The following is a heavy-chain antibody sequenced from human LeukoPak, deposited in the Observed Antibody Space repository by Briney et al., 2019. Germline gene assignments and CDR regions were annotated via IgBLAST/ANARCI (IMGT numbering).Heavy chain of an antibody. CDR3: IVFGDSDH. CDR2: IHTSGDT. J-gene: IGHJ4*02. Sequence: GGSLRLSCAASGLTGSHNYVSWVRQAPGKGLEWVSAIHTSGDTCYADSVKGRFTISRDTSKNTLYLQINSLRVEDTAVYYCIVFGDSDHWGQGTLVTVSS. D-gene: IGHD4-17*01. V-gene: IGHV3-53*01. CDR1: GLTGSHNY.